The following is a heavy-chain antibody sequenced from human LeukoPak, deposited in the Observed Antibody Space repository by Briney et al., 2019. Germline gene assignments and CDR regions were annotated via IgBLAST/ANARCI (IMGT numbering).Heavy chain of an antibody. CDR3: ARSEDPLYHDY. D-gene: IGHD2-2*01. CDR1: GFTFSSYA. J-gene: IGHJ4*02. Sequence: GRSLRLSCAASGFTFSSYAMHWVRQAPGKGLEWVAVISYDGSNKYYADSVKGRFTISRDNSKNTLYLQMNSLRAEDTAVYYCARSEDPLYHDYWGQGTLVTVSS. CDR2: ISYDGSNK. V-gene: IGHV3-30*04.